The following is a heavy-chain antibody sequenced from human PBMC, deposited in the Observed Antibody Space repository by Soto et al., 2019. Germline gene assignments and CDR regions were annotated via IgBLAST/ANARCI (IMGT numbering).Heavy chain of an antibody. CDR3: ARARQLWFGEFSQFYGMDV. Sequence: ASVKVSCKASGGTFSSYTISWVRQAPGQGLEWMGRIIPILGIANYAQKFQGRVTITADKSTSTAYMELSSLRSEDTAVYYCARARQLWFGEFSQFYGMDVWGQGTTVTVSS. V-gene: IGHV1-69*02. J-gene: IGHJ6*02. D-gene: IGHD3-10*01. CDR1: GGTFSSYT. CDR2: IIPILGIA.